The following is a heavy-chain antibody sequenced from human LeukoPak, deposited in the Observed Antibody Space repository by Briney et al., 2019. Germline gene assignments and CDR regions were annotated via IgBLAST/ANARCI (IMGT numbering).Heavy chain of an antibody. D-gene: IGHD3-16*01. CDR2: IYIGGIT. Sequence: GGPLRLSCAAPGSTVSSNYMSWVRQAPGKGLHWVSRIYIGGITYYADSVKGRFHISRDNPNNTLYLQMHSLRAEDTAVYYCAREISRFGIWGQGTLVTVSS. CDR3: AREISRFGI. V-gene: IGHV3-66*01. J-gene: IGHJ4*02. CDR1: GSTVSSNY.